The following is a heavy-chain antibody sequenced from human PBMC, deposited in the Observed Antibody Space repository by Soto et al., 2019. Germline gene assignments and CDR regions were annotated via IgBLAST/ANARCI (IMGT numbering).Heavy chain of an antibody. D-gene: IGHD3-16*02. V-gene: IGHV3-73*01. J-gene: IGHJ3*02. CDR3: TVHLGEFSFPRAFDI. CDR2: IRSKTNSYAT. CDR1: GFTFSNAW. Sequence: GGSLRLSCAASGFTFSNAWMNWVRQAPGKGLEWVGRIRSKTNSYATAYAASVKGRFTISRDDSKNTAYLQMNSLKTEDTAVYYCTVHLGEFSFPRAFDIRAQGTMDTVSS.